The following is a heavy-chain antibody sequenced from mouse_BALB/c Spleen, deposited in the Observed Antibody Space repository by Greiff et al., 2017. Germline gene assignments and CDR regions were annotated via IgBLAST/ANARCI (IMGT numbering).Heavy chain of an antibody. V-gene: IGHV2-6-7*01. Sequence: VKLMESGPGLVAPSQSLSITCTVSGFSLTGYGVYWVRQPLGKGLQWLGMIWGDGSTDYNSASKSRLSISKDNSKSQVFLKMYSLQTDDTARYYSARNRYDDDAMDYWGQGTSVTVSS. D-gene: IGHD2-14*01. CDR3: ARNRYDDDAMDY. CDR1: GFSLTGYG. J-gene: IGHJ4*01. CDR2: IWGDGST.